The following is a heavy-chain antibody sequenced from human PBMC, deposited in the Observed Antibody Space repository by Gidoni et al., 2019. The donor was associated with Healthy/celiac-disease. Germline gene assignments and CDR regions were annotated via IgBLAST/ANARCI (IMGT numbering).Heavy chain of an antibody. D-gene: IGHD3-10*01. CDR3: ARDRGSYSLRGVTRNQARGMDV. Sequence: EVQLVESGGGLVQPGGSLRLSCAASGFTFSSYWMSWVRQAPGKGLEWVANIKQDGSEKYYVDSVKGRFTISKDNAKNSLYLQMNSLRAEDTAVYYCARDRGSYSLRGVTRNQARGMDVWGQGTTVTVSS. CDR2: IKQDGSEK. CDR1: GFTFSSYW. V-gene: IGHV3-7*03. J-gene: IGHJ6*02.